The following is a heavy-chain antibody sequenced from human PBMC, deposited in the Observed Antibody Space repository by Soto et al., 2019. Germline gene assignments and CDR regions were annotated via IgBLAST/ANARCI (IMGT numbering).Heavy chain of an antibody. J-gene: IGHJ4*02. V-gene: IGHV1-3*05. CDR1: GYSFTSYA. Sequence: QVQLVQSGAEEKKPGASVKVSCKASGYSFTSYAMHWVRQAPGQRLEWMGWINAGNGNTKYSQKFQGRVTITRDTSASIAYMELSSLRSEDTAMYYCARAVAVPASCGYWGQGTLVTVSS. CDR3: ARAVAVPASCGY. D-gene: IGHD6-19*01. CDR2: INAGNGNT.